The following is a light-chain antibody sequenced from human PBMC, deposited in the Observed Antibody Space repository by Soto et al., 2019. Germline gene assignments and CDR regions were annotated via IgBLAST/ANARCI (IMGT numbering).Light chain of an antibody. CDR2: GAS. V-gene: IGKV3-20*01. CDR1: HSVSSSY. CDR3: QQYGSSPPYT. Sequence: EIVLTQSPGTLSLSPGERATLSCRASHSVSSSYLAWYQQKPGQAPSLLIYGASSRATGIPDRFSGSGSGTDFILTISRLEPEDFAVYYCQQYGSSPPYTFGQGTKLEIK. J-gene: IGKJ2*01.